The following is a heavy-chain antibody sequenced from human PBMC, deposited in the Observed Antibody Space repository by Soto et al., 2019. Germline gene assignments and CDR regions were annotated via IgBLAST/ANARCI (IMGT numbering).Heavy chain of an antibody. J-gene: IGHJ6*02. V-gene: IGHV1-46*01. CDR3: ARDVSLIVVVITGGMDV. D-gene: IGHD3-22*01. Sequence: ASVKVSCKASGYTFTGYYMHWVRQAPGQGLEWMGIINPSGGSTSYAQKFQGRATMTRDTSTSTVYMELSSLRSEDTAVYYCARDVSLIVVVITGGMDVWGQGTTVTVSS. CDR1: GYTFTGYY. CDR2: INPSGGST.